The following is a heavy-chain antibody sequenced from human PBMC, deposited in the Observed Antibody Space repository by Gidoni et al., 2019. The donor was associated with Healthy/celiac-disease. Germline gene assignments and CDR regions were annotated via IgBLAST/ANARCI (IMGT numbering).Heavy chain of an antibody. J-gene: IGHJ3*02. D-gene: IGHD2-15*01. Sequence: QLQLQESGPGLVKPSETLSLTCTVSGGSISSSSYYWGWIRQPPGKGLEWIGSIYYSGSTYYNPSLKSRVTISVDTSKNQCSLKLSSVTAADTAVYYCARPVSCSGGSCYRAFDIWGQGTMVTVSS. V-gene: IGHV4-39*01. CDR3: ARPVSCSGGSCYRAFDI. CDR1: GGSISSSSYY. CDR2: IYYSGST.